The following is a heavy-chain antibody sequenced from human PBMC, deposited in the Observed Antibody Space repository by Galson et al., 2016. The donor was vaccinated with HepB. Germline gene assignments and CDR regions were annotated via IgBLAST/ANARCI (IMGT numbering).Heavy chain of an antibody. CDR2: ISLSGSST. CDR1: GFDFGSYA. J-gene: IGHJ4*02. Sequence: SPRLSCAASGFDFGSYAINWVRQAPGKGLEWISSISLSGSSTYYAASVKGRFSISRDNSKNTVYLEMNSLRAEDSAIYYCAKPYTSGWLTSFDHWGQGSLVTVSS. V-gene: IGHV3-23*01. CDR3: AKPYTSGWLTSFDH. D-gene: IGHD6-19*01.